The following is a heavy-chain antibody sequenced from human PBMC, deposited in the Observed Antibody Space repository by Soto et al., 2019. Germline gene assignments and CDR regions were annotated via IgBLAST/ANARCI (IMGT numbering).Heavy chain of an antibody. CDR3: AKDALILRYFDWSPKPYFDY. V-gene: IGHV3-23*01. CDR2: ISGSGGST. Sequence: PGGSLRLSCAAPGFTFSSYAMSWVRQAPGKGLEWVSAISGSGGSTYYADSVKGRFTISRDNSKNTLYLQMNSLRAEDTAVYYCAKDALILRYFDWSPKPYFDYWGQGTLVTVSS. J-gene: IGHJ4*02. D-gene: IGHD3-9*01. CDR1: GFTFSSYA.